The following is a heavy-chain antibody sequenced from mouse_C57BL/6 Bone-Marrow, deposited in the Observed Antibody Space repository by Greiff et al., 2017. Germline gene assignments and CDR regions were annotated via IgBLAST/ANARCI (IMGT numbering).Heavy chain of an antibody. CDR1: GYAFSSSW. CDR3: ERPYDYDRAWFAY. D-gene: IGHD2-4*01. V-gene: IGHV1-82*01. Sequence: QVQLQQSGPELVKPGASVKISCKASGYAFSSSWMNWVKQRPGKGLEWIGRIYPGDGDTNYNGKFKGKATLTADKSSSTAYMQLSSLTSEDSAVYFCERPYDYDRAWFAYWGQGTLVTVSA. CDR2: IYPGDGDT. J-gene: IGHJ3*01.